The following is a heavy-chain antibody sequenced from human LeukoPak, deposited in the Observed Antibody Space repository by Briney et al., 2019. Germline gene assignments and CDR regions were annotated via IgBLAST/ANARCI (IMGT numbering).Heavy chain of an antibody. Sequence: GGSLRLACAASGFTFSSDWMSWVRQAPGKWLEWVANIKQNGREKYYVDSVKGRFTISRDNAKNSLYLQMNSLRAEDTAVYYCAKESTYGDFYYYGMDVWGQGTTVTVSS. V-gene: IGHV3-7*01. D-gene: IGHD4-17*01. J-gene: IGHJ6*02. CDR2: IKQNGREK. CDR1: GFTFSSDW. CDR3: AKESTYGDFYYYGMDV.